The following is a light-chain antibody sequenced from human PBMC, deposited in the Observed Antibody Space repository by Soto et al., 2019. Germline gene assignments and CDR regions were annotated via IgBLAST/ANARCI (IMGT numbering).Light chain of an antibody. CDR2: GAS. V-gene: IGKV3-15*01. CDR1: QNVASN. CDR3: QQYNFWPFT. J-gene: IGKJ3*01. Sequence: EIVMTQSPATLSVSPGERATLSCRASQNVASNLAWYQQKPGLAPRLLIYGASTRATGIPARFSGSGSGTEFTLTISSLQSEDFAVYYCQQYNFWPFTFGPGTKVDIK.